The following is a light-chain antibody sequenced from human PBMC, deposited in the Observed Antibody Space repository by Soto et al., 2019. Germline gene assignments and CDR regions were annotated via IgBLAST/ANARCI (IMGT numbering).Light chain of an antibody. CDR2: GPS. CDR3: QQYGSSST. V-gene: IGKV3-20*01. J-gene: IGKJ5*01. Sequence: EIVLTQSPGTLSLSPGERATLSCRASQSVTSSYLAWYQQKPGQAPRLLIYGPSSRATGIPDRFSGSGSGTDFTLTISRVESEDFSVYYCQQYGSSSTFGQGTRLEIK. CDR1: QSVTSSY.